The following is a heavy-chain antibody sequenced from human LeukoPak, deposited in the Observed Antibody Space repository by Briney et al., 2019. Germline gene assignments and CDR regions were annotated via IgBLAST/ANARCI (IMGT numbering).Heavy chain of an antibody. CDR1: GGSISSSSYY. J-gene: IGHJ4*02. V-gene: IGHV4-39*07. CDR2: IYYSGST. Sequence: SETLSLTCTVSGGSISSSSYYWGWIRQPPGKGLEWIGSIYYSGSTYYNPSLKSRVTISVDTSKNQFSLKLSSVTAADTAVYYCAREGGSGWYLPFDYWGQGTLVTVSS. CDR3: AREGGSGWYLPFDY. D-gene: IGHD6-19*01.